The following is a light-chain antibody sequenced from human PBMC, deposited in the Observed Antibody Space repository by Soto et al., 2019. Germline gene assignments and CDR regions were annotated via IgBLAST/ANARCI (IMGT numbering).Light chain of an antibody. V-gene: IGKV3-20*01. Sequence: EIVLTQSPGTLSLSPGERASVSCRASQSVTGSYLAWYQQKPGQAPRLLIYEASSRATGIPDRFSGSGSGTDFTLNISRLEPEDFAVYYCQQYANSPRTFGQGTKVEIK. CDR2: EAS. CDR1: QSVTGSY. CDR3: QQYANSPRT. J-gene: IGKJ1*01.